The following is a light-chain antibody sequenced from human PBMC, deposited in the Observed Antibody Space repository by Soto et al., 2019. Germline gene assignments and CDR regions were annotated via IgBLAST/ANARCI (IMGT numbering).Light chain of an antibody. Sequence: QSALTQPASVSGSPGQSITISCTGTSCDVGGYYYVSWYQQHPGPAPQLMLYEVSHRPSGVSHRFSGSKSGNTASLTISGLQAEDEADYYCSSYTISSTSPFGTGTKVTVL. CDR1: SCDVGGYYY. V-gene: IGLV2-14*01. CDR3: SSYTISSTSP. J-gene: IGLJ1*01. CDR2: EVS.